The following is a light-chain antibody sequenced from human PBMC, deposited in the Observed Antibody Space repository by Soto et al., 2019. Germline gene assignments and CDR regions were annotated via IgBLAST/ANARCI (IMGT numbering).Light chain of an antibody. CDR1: QSISSW. J-gene: IGKJ4*01. CDR2: DVS. V-gene: IGKV1-5*01. CDR3: QQYNSYPIS. Sequence: DIQMTQSPSTLSASVGDRVSITCRASQSISSWLAWYQQKPGKAPKVLIYDVSSLESGVPSRFSGSGSGTEFNLTISSLQPDDFATYYCQQYNSYPISFGGGTKVDIK.